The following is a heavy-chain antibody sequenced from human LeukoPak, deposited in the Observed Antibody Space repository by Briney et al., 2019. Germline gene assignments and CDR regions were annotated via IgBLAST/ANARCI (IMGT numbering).Heavy chain of an antibody. CDR3: ARGPTVANYYFDY. J-gene: IGHJ4*02. D-gene: IGHD4-23*01. CDR1: GYTFTSYD. CDR2: MNPNSGNT. Sequence: ASVKVSCKASGYTFTSYDINWVRQATGQGLEWMGWMNPNSGNTGYAQKFQGRVTITRNTSISTAYMELSSLRSEDTAVYYCARGPTVANYYFDYWGQGTLVTVSS. V-gene: IGHV1-8*03.